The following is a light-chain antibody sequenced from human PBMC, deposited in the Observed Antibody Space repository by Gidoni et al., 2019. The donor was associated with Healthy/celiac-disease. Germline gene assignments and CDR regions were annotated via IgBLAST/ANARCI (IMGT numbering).Light chain of an antibody. CDR2: LGS. J-gene: IGKJ3*01. CDR1: QSLLHSNGYNY. CDR3: MQALQTPFT. Sequence: DIGMTQSPLSLTVTPGEQASISCRSSQSLLHSNGYNYLDWYLQKPGQSPQLLIYLGSNRASGVPDRFSGSGSGTDFTLKISRVEAEDVGVYYCMQALQTPFTFGPGTKVDIK. V-gene: IGKV2-28*01.